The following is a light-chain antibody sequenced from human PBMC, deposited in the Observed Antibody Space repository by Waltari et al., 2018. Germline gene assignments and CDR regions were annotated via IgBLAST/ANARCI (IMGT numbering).Light chain of an antibody. V-gene: IGKV1-39*01. CDR2: AAS. Sequence: DIQMTQSPSSLSASVGDRVTIPCRASQSISSYLSWYQQKPGRAPKLLIYAASSLESGVPSRFSGSGSGRDFTLIISSVQPEDFATYSCQQSYSQTRTFGQGTKVEI. CDR3: QQSYSQTRT. CDR1: QSISSY. J-gene: IGKJ1*01.